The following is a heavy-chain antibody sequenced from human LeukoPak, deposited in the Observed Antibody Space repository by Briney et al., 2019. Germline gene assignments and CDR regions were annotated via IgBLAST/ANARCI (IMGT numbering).Heavy chain of an antibody. V-gene: IGHV3-48*01. D-gene: IGHD3-3*01. CDR3: ARDQSDVSGYYPYLDY. CDR1: GFTFSGYS. CDR2: MGSSGKTI. Sequence: PGGSLRLSCAASGFTFSGYSMNWVRQAPGKGLEWISYMGSSGKTIYYADSVKGRFTISRDNAKNSLYLQTNSLTVEDTAVYYCARDQSDVSGYYPYLDYWGQGTLVTVSS. J-gene: IGHJ4*02.